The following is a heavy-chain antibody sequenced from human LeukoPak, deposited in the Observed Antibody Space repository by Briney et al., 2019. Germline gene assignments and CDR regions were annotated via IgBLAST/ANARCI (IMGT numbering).Heavy chain of an antibody. D-gene: IGHD4-17*01. J-gene: IGHJ4*02. CDR1: GFTFGDYT. CDR2: ISWDGGST. Sequence: HPGGSLRLSCTASGFTFGDYTLHWVRQAPGKGLEWVSLISWDGGSTYYADSVKGRFTISRDNSKNSLYLQMNSLRTEDTALYYCAVPRSTAYDWGPGTLVTVSS. CDR3: AVPRSTAYD. V-gene: IGHV3-43*01.